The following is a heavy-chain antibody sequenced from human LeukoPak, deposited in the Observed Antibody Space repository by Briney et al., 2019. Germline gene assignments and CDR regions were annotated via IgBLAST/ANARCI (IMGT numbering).Heavy chain of an antibody. J-gene: IGHJ4*02. D-gene: IGHD5-24*01. CDR2: ISAYDGNT. Sequence: ASVKVSCKASGYAFITYGLSWVRQAPGQGLEWMGWISAYDGNTNYAQKLQGRVTMTTDTSTSTAYMELRSLRSDDTAVYYCARDPGRDGYNQDYWGQGTLVTVSS. V-gene: IGHV1-18*01. CDR1: GYAFITYG. CDR3: ARDPGRDGYNQDY.